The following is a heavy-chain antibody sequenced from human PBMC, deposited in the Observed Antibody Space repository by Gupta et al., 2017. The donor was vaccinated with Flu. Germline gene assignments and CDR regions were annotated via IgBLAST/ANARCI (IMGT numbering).Heavy chain of an antibody. CDR3: ARVKYYGDSFFDY. D-gene: IGHD4-17*01. V-gene: IGHV4-38-2*01. Sequence: QVQLQESGPGLVKPSETLSLSCGVSGYSISSGFYWGWVRQSLGKGLEWIATIYHSGASYYNPSLESRVIISVDMSKNQFALKLTSVTAADTAVYYCARVKYYGDSFFDY. CDR1: GYSISSGFY. J-gene: IGHJ4*01. CDR2: IYHSGAS.